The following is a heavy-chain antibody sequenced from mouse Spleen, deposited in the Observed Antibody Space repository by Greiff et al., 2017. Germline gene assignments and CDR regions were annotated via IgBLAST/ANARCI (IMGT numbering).Heavy chain of an antibody. CDR3: VRHGYDYLDY. D-gene: IGHD2-3*01. CDR2: IRSKSNNYAT. J-gene: IGHJ2*01. V-gene: IGHV10-1*01. CDR1: GFSFNTYA. Sequence: EVMLVESGGGLVQPKGSLKLSCAASGFSFNTYAMNWVRQAPGKGLEWVARIRSKSNNYATYYADSVKDRFTISRDDSESMLYLQMNNLKTEDTAMYYCVRHGYDYLDYWGQGTTLTVSS.